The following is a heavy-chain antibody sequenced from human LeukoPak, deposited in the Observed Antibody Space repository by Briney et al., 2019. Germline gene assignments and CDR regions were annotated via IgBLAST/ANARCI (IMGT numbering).Heavy chain of an antibody. Sequence: RWASVKVSCKASGYTFTSYYMHWVRQAPGQGLEWMGWINPNSGGTNYAQKFQGRVTMTRDTSISTAYMELSRLRSDDTAVYYCAKEKAKWLRLNWFDPWGQGTLVTVSS. CDR2: INPNSGGT. CDR1: GYTFTSYY. J-gene: IGHJ5*02. V-gene: IGHV1-2*02. D-gene: IGHD5-12*01. CDR3: AKEKAKWLRLNWFDP.